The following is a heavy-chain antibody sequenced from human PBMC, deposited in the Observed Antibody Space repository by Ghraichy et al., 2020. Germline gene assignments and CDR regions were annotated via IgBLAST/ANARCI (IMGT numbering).Heavy chain of an antibody. Sequence: GGSLRLSCAASGFTFSSYAMHWVRQAPGKGLEWVAVISYDGSNKYYADSVKGRFTISRDNSKNTLYLQMNSLRAEDTAVYYCARAWAVADYFDYWGQGTLVTVSS. CDR2: ISYDGSNK. CDR1: GFTFSSYA. V-gene: IGHV3-30-3*01. D-gene: IGHD6-19*01. CDR3: ARAWAVADYFDY. J-gene: IGHJ4*02.